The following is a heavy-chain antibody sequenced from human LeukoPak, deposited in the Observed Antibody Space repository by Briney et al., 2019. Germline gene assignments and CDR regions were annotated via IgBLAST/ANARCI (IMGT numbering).Heavy chain of an antibody. Sequence: GGSLRLSCAASGFTFSSYAMSWVRQAPGKGLEWVSAISSSGGSTYYADSVKGRFTISRDNSKNTLYLQMNSLRAEDTAVYYCAKDSRRVTTVTIFDYWGQGTLVTVSS. CDR2: ISSSGGST. CDR1: GFTFSSYA. V-gene: IGHV3-23*01. D-gene: IGHD4-17*01. CDR3: AKDSRRVTTVTIFDY. J-gene: IGHJ4*02.